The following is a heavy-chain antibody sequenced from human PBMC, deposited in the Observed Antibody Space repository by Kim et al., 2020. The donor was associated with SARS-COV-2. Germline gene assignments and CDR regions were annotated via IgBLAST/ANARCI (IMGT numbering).Heavy chain of an antibody. J-gene: IGHJ6*02. V-gene: IGHV3-33*01. CDR3: ARTLVLSGYYGMDV. D-gene: IGHD3-10*01. Sequence: YADSVKGRFTISRDNSKNTLYLQVNSLRAEDTAVYYCARTLVLSGYYGMDVWGQGTTVTVSS.